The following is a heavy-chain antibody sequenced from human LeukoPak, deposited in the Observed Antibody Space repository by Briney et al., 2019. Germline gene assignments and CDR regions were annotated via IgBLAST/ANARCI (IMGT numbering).Heavy chain of an antibody. Sequence: KPGGSLRLSCAASGFTFSSYSMNWVRQAPGKGLEWVSSISSSSSYIYYADSVKGRFTISSDNAKNSLYLQMNSLRAEDTAVYYCARDLAVAADFDYWGQGTLVTVSS. CDR3: ARDLAVAADFDY. J-gene: IGHJ4*02. CDR2: ISSSSSYI. CDR1: GFTFSSYS. V-gene: IGHV3-21*01. D-gene: IGHD6-19*01.